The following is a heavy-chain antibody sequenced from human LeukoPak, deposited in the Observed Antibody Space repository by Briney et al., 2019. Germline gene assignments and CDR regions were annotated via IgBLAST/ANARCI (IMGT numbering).Heavy chain of an antibody. J-gene: IGHJ4*02. D-gene: IGHD6-19*01. CDR2: ISSSSSYI. CDR3: ARAVAGQIDY. CDR1: GFTVSSNY. V-gene: IGHV3-21*01. Sequence: GGSLRLSCAASGFTVSSNYMSWVRQAPGKGLEWVSSISSSSSYIYYADSVKGRFTISRDNAKNSLYLQMNSLRAEDTAVYYCARAVAGQIDYWGQGTLVTVSS.